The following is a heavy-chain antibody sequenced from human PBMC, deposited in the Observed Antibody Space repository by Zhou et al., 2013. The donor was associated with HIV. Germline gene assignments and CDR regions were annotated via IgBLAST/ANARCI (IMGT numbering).Heavy chain of an antibody. J-gene: IGHJ6*03. Sequence: QVQLVQSGPEVKKPGSSVKVSCEASGGTFSSYAISWVRQAPGQGLEWMGGIIPMFGTARHGQKFQGRVSITTDASTTRAYLDLSSLGSEDTAVYYCARGPSSSSPTNYDYMDVWGTGTTVTVS. V-gene: IGHV1-69*05. CDR1: GGTFSSYA. CDR3: ARGPSSSSPTNYDYMDV. D-gene: IGHD2-2*01. CDR2: IIPMFGTA.